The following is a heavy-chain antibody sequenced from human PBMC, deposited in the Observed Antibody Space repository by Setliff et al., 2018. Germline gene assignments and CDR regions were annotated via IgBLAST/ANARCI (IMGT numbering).Heavy chain of an antibody. D-gene: IGHD3-16*01. CDR1: GGSIRSSYYY. V-gene: IGHV4-39*01. CDR3: ARPLEESVGGVRDSDAFAV. J-gene: IGHJ3*01. CDR2: IYYNGST. Sequence: LSEPLSLTCTVSGGSIRSSYYYWGWIRQPPGKGLEWIGSIYYNGSTHFNPSLKSRVAISVDTSKKLLSLRVNSVTATDPAVYYCARPLEESVGGVRDSDAFAVWGQGTMVTVSS.